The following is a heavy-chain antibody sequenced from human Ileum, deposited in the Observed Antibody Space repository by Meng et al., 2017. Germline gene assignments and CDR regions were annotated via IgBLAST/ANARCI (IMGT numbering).Heavy chain of an antibody. D-gene: IGHD2-2*01. V-gene: IGHV4-59*01. CDR1: NASINNYY. J-gene: IGHJ4*02. Sequence: QVHVQESGPGLVKPSETLSLTCPVSNASINNYYWSWVRQPPGKGLEWIGYSHYTGTANYNPSLRGRVAISVDTSKNQVSLRVTSVTAADTAIYFCARGYCSRDNCYKTPGFWGQGTLVTVSS. CDR3: ARGYCSRDNCYKTPGF. CDR2: SHYTGTA.